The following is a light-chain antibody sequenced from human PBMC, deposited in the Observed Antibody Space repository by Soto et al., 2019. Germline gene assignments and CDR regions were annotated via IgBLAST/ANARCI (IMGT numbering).Light chain of an antibody. CDR1: QSITNC. CDR3: QQQNPYSPYT. CDR2: DAS. J-gene: IGKJ2*01. Sequence: DIQMTQSPSTLSASVGDRVTITCRASQSITNCLAWYQQKPGKSPKILIFDASSLRSGVPSRFSGSGSGTEFTLTLRSLQTQDFSTLSCQQQNPYSPYTFGQGTKLEIK. V-gene: IGKV1-5*03.